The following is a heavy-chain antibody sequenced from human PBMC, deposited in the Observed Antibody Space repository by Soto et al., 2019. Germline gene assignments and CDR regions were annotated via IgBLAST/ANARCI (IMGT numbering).Heavy chain of an antibody. CDR1: GFTFTDYW. CDR2: INGDGSRT. CDR3: ARGIRNHYGKDV. J-gene: IGHJ6*02. D-gene: IGHD1-1*01. V-gene: IGHV3-74*01. Sequence: PGGSLRLSCAASGFTFTDYWLHWVRQAPGKGLEWVSRINGDGSRTFYADSVKGRLAISRDNARNTVFLQLSSLRAEDTAVYFCARGIRNHYGKDVWGQGTTVTVSS.